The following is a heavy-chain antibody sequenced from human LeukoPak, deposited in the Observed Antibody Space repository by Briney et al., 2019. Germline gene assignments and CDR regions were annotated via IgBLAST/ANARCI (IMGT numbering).Heavy chain of an antibody. V-gene: IGHV3-23*01. J-gene: IGHJ6*02. CDR3: AKAAVAGLFYYYGMDV. D-gene: IGHD6-19*01. Sequence: GGSLGLSCAASGFTFSNSAMSWVRQGPGKGLEWVSGISGSGGDTYYADSVKGRFTISRDNSMNTLYVHMNSLRAEDTAVYFCAKAAVAGLFYYYGMDVWGQGTTVTVSS. CDR1: GFTFSNSA. CDR2: ISGSGGDT.